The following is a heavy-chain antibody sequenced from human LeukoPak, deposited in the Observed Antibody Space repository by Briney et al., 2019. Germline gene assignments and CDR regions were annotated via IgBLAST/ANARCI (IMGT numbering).Heavy chain of an antibody. D-gene: IGHD3-10*01. CDR1: GYTFTSYA. J-gene: IGHJ4*02. CDR3: AARSGSYQDFDY. V-gene: IGHV1-2*06. Sequence: ASVKVSCKASGYTFTSYAMHWVRQAPGQGLEWMGRINPNSGGTNYAQKFQGRVTMTRDTSISTAYMELSRLRSDDTAVYYCAARSGSYQDFDYWGQGTLVTVSS. CDR2: INPNSGGT.